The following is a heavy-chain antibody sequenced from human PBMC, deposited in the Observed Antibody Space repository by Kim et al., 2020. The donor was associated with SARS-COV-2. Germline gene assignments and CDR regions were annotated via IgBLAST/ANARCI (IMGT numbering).Heavy chain of an antibody. Sequence: SETLSLTCAVYGGSFSGYYWSWIRQPPGKGLEWIGEINHSGSTNYNPSLKSRVTISVDTSKNQFSLKLSSVTAADTAVYYCASLIAVAAPPRDYWGQGTLVTVSS. CDR2: INHSGST. D-gene: IGHD6-19*01. CDR1: GGSFSGYY. V-gene: IGHV4-34*01. CDR3: ASLIAVAAPPRDY. J-gene: IGHJ4*02.